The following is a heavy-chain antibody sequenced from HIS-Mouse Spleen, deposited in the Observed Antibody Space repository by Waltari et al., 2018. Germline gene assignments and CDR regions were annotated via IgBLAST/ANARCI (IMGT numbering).Heavy chain of an antibody. Sequence: QLQLQESGPGLVKPSETLSLTCTVSGGSLSRRSYYCGWIRQPPGKGLEWIGSIYYSGSTYYNPSLKSRVTISVDTSKNQFSLKLSSVTAADTAVYYCAREIPYSSSWYDWYFDLWGRGTLVTVSS. CDR3: AREIPYSSSWYDWYFDL. J-gene: IGHJ2*01. CDR2: IYYSGST. V-gene: IGHV4-39*07. CDR1: GGSLSRRSYY. D-gene: IGHD6-13*01.